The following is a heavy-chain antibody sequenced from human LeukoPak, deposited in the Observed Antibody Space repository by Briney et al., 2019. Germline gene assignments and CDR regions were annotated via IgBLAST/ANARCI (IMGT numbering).Heavy chain of an antibody. CDR3: ARARRIAAADY. CDR1: GGSISSYH. D-gene: IGHD6-13*01. CDR2: IYYSGST. V-gene: IGHV4-59*01. Sequence: SETLSLTCTVSGGSISSYHWSWIRQPPGKGLEWIGYIYYSGSTNYNPSLKSRVTISVDTSKNQFSLKLSSVTAADTAVYYCARARRIAAADYWGQGTLVTVSS. J-gene: IGHJ4*02.